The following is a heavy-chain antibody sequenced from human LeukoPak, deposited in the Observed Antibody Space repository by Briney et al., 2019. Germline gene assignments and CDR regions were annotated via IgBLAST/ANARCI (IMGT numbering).Heavy chain of an antibody. CDR2: IKQDGSEK. CDR1: GFTFSSYG. CDR3: ARDRDGYCSGGSCYIAWIQDY. D-gene: IGHD2-15*01. V-gene: IGHV3-7*01. J-gene: IGHJ4*02. Sequence: QTGGSLRLSCAASGFTFSSYGMHWVRQAPGKGLEWVANIKQDGSEKYYVDSVKGRFTISRDNAKNSLYLQMNSLRAEDTAVYYCARDRDGYCSGGSCYIAWIQDYWGQGTLVTVSP.